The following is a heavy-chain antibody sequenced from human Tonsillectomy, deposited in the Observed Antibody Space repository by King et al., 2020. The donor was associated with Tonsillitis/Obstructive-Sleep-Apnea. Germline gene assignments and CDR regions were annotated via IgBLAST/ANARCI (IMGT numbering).Heavy chain of an antibody. CDR1: GGSFSGYY. CDR3: AREITTDAFDI. V-gene: IGHV4-34*01. Sequence: VQLQQWGAGLLKPSETLSLTCAVYGGSFSGYYWSWVRQPPGKGLEWIAEIDHTGSTNYNPSPKSRVTISADTSKTQFSLKLNSVTAADTAVYYCAREITTDAFDIWGPGTTVSVSS. CDR2: IDHTGST. J-gene: IGHJ3*02. D-gene: IGHD3-3*01.